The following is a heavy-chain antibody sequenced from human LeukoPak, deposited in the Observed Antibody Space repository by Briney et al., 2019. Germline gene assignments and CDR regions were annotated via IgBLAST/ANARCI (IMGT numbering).Heavy chain of an antibody. Sequence: GGSQRLSCAASGFTFNSYGMHWVRQAPGKGLEWVAFIRYDGSNKYYVESVKGRFSISRDNSKNTLYLEMNSLRAEDTAIYYCAKGKGKLGAFQSDFDYWGQGTLVTVSS. V-gene: IGHV3-30*02. CDR3: AKGKGKLGAFQSDFDY. J-gene: IGHJ4*02. D-gene: IGHD1-26*01. CDR2: IRYDGSNK. CDR1: GFTFNSYG.